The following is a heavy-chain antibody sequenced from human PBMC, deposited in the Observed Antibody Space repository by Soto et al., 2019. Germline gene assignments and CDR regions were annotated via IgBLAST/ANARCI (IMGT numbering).Heavy chain of an antibody. CDR1: GYTFTGYY. V-gene: IGHV1-2*02. CDR2: INPNSGDT. J-gene: IGHJ6*02. Sequence: ASVKVSCKASGYTFTGYYVHWVRQAPGQGLEWMGWINPNSGDTYLAQRFQGRVTMNRDTSIGTAYMELRGLTSDDTAEYYCAKGGAIVAAGTRVYLYNAIDVWGQGTTVTVSS. CDR3: AKGGAIVAAGTRVYLYNAIDV. D-gene: IGHD1-26*01.